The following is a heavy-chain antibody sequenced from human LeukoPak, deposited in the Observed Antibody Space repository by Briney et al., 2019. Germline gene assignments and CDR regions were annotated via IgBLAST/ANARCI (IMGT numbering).Heavy chain of an antibody. CDR2: INSDGSST. CDR3: ARDRRGYSYGLFDY. Sequence: GGSLRLSCAASGFTFSDHYLDWVRQAPGKGLVWVSRINSDGSSTSYADSVKGRFTISRDNAKNTLYLQMNSLRAEDTAVYYCARDRRGYSYGLFDYWGQGTLVTVSS. J-gene: IGHJ4*02. CDR1: GFTFSDHY. V-gene: IGHV3-74*01. D-gene: IGHD5-18*01.